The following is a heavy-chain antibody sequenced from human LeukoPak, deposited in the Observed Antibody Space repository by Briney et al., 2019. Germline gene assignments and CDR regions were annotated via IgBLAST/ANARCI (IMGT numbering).Heavy chain of an antibody. CDR2: INHSGST. CDR3: ARGSPYYYGSGLFDY. CDR1: GGSFSGYY. V-gene: IGHV4-34*01. D-gene: IGHD3-10*01. Sequence: SETLSLTCAVYGGSFSGYYWSWIRQPPGKGMEWNGEINHSGSTNYNPSLKSRVTISVDTSKNQFSLKLSSVTAADTAVYYCARGSPYYYGSGLFDYWGQGTLVTVSS. J-gene: IGHJ4*02.